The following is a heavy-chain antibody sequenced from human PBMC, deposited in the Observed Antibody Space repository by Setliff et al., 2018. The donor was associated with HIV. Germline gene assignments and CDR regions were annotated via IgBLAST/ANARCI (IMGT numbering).Heavy chain of an antibody. CDR1: RCSISSTTYF. CDR3: ARDRLGRGGSGYSD. Sequence: SETLSLTCTVSRCSISSTTYFWGWIRQPPGKGLEWIGNIFYTGSTYYNPSLKSRVTISLDTSNRQFSLQLSSVTAADTAVYYSARDRLGRGGSGYSDWGQGTRVTVSS. V-gene: IGHV4-39*07. D-gene: IGHD3-22*01. CDR2: IFYTGST. J-gene: IGHJ4*02.